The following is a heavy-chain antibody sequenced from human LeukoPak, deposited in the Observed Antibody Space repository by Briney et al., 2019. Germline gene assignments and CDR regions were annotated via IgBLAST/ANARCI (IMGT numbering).Heavy chain of an antibody. D-gene: IGHD3-22*01. Sequence: SETLSLTCTVSSGSISTSNYYWGWVRQPPGKALEWIGNIFYSGSTYYSPSLKSRVTISLDTSRNQFSLKLNSVTAADTAVYYCAKSNGYGLIDIWGRGTMVTVSS. CDR1: SGSISTSNYY. CDR2: IFYSGST. J-gene: IGHJ3*02. CDR3: AKSNGYGLIDI. V-gene: IGHV4-39*07.